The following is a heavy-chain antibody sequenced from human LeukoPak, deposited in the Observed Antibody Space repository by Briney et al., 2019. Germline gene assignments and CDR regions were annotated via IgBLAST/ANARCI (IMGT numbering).Heavy chain of an antibody. V-gene: IGHV1-18*01. CDR1: GYTFTSYG. D-gene: IGHD3-3*01. CDR3: AREDNLMDFWSGYSDY. J-gene: IGHJ4*02. Sequence: ASVKVSCKASGYTFTSYGISWVRQAPGQGLEWMGWISAYNGNTNCAQKLQGRVTMTTDTSTSTAYVELRSLRSDDTAVYYCAREDNLMDFWSGYSDYWGQGTLVTVSS. CDR2: ISAYNGNT.